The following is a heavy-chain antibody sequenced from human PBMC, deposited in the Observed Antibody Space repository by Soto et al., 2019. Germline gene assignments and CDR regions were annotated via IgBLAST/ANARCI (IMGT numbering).Heavy chain of an antibody. D-gene: IGHD5-12*01. CDR2: IYYSGST. Sequence: PSETLSLTCTVSGGSISSYYWSWIRQPPGKGLEWIGYIYYSGSTNYNPSLKSRVTISVDTSKNQFSLKLSSVTAADTAGYYCARPSGGYADXWGQAARVSVAS. CDR3: ARPSGGYADX. V-gene: IGHV4-59*01. CDR1: GGSISSYY. J-gene: IGHJ4*02.